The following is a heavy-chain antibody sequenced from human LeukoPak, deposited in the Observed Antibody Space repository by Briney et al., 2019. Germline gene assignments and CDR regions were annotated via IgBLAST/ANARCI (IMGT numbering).Heavy chain of an antibody. V-gene: IGHV3-23*01. CDR2: INANSGTT. CDR1: GFAFSVYA. Sequence: GGSLRLSCAASGFAFSVYAMSWLRQPPGKGLEWVSTINANSGTTSYAASVRGRFTISRDNSKNTLYLQLNTLRADDTATYYCAKPISGGLAVTADRFHPWGQGILVVVSS. D-gene: IGHD6-19*01. J-gene: IGHJ5*01. CDR3: AKPISGGLAVTADRFHP.